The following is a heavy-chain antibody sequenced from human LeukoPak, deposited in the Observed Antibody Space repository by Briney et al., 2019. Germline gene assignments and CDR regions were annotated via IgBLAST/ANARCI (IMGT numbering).Heavy chain of an antibody. V-gene: IGHV3-23*01. CDR3: ARDWYDY. J-gene: IGHJ4*02. D-gene: IGHD6-13*01. CDR2: IGGSGSYT. Sequence: GGSLRLSCATSGFTFSTYAMIWVRQAPGKGLEWVSVIGGSGSYTYYADSVKGRFTISRDNSKDTLYLQMNSLRPEDTAVYYCARDWYDYWGQGTLVTVSS. CDR1: GFTFSTYA.